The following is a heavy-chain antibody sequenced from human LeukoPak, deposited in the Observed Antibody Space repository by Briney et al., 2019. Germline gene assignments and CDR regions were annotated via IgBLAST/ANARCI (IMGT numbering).Heavy chain of an antibody. Sequence: GGSLRLSCAASGFTFSSYGMHWVRQAPGKGLEWVAFIRYDGSNKYYADPVKGRFTISRDNSKNTLYLQMNSLRAEDTAVYYCAKPRGGDDAFDIWGQGTMVTVSS. V-gene: IGHV3-30*02. D-gene: IGHD2-21*01. J-gene: IGHJ3*02. CDR1: GFTFSSYG. CDR3: AKPRGGDDAFDI. CDR2: IRYDGSNK.